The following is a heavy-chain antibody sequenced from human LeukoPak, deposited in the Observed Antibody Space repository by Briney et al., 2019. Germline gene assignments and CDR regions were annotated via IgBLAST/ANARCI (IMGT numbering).Heavy chain of an antibody. CDR1: GFTFSGSA. D-gene: IGHD6-19*01. Sequence: GGSLRLSFPSSGFTFSGSAMHWVRQASGKGLEWVGRIRSKANSYATAYAASVKGRFTISRDDSKNTAYLQMNSLKTEDTAVYYCTRHSSGTDYWGQGTLVTVSS. CDR2: IRSKANSYAT. V-gene: IGHV3-73*01. J-gene: IGHJ4*02. CDR3: TRHSSGTDY.